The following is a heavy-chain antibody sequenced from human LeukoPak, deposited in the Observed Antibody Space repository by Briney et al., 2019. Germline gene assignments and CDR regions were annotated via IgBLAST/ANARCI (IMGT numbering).Heavy chain of an antibody. V-gene: IGHV3-23*01. Sequence: GGSLRLSCAASGFTFSSYAMSWVRQAPGKGLEWVSAISGSGGSTYYADSVKGRFTISRDNAKNSPYLQMNSLRAEDTAVYYCAREVVPAAIGSSGMDVWGQGTTVTVSS. CDR2: ISGSGGST. J-gene: IGHJ6*02. CDR3: AREVVPAAIGSSGMDV. CDR1: GFTFSSYA. D-gene: IGHD2-2*01.